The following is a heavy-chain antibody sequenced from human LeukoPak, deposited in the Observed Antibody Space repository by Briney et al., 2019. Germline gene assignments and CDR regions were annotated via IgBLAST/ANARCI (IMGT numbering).Heavy chain of an antibody. CDR1: GGSISGYY. V-gene: IGHV4-4*07. J-gene: IGHJ5*02. D-gene: IGHD6-13*01. CDR3: ARALSRSSSWEFDP. Sequence: PSETLSLTCTVSGGSISGYYWSWIRQPAGKGLELIGHIYTSEFTNYNPSLKSRVIMSVDTSKNQFSLKLNSVTAADTAVYYCARALSRSSSWEFDPWGQGILVTVSS. CDR2: IYTSEFT.